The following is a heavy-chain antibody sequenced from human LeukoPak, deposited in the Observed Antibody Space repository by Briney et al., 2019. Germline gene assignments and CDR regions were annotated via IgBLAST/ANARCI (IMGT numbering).Heavy chain of an antibody. CDR3: AKDRYSIGWFDP. V-gene: IGHV3-23*01. Sequence: GGSLRLSCAASGFTFSSYAMSWVRQAPGKGLEWVSAISGSGGSTYYADSVKGRFTISRDNSKNTLYLQMNSLGAEDTAVYYCAKDRYSIGWFDPWGQGTLVTVSS. CDR2: ISGSGGST. D-gene: IGHD1-1*01. CDR1: GFTFSSYA. J-gene: IGHJ5*02.